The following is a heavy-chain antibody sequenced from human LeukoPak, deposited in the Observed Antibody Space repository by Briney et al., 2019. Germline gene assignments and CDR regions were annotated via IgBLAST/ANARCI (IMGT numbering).Heavy chain of an antibody. CDR3: ARELQLNWFDP. CDR2: INHSGST. J-gene: IGHJ5*02. V-gene: IGHV4-34*01. D-gene: IGHD1-1*01. CDR1: GGSFSGYY. Sequence: PSETLSLTCAVYGGSFSGYYWSWIRQPPGKGLEWIGEINHSGSTNYNPSLKSRVTISVDTSKNQFSLKLSSVTAADTAVYYCARELQLNWFDPWGQGTLVTVSS.